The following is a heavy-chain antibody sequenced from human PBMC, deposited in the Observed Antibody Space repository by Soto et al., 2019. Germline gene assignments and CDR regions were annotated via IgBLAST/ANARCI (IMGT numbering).Heavy chain of an antibody. V-gene: IGHV3-33*01. J-gene: IGHJ4*02. Sequence: QVHLVESGGGVVQPGTSLRLSCAASGFTFRTYGMHWVRQAPGKGLEWVAIIWHDGINKYYADSVKGRFIISRDNSKNTLFVQMDSLRAEDTAVYYCARAPYIGSYLGDFWGQGTLVTVSS. D-gene: IGHD1-26*01. CDR3: ARAPYIGSYLGDF. CDR1: GFTFRTYG. CDR2: IWHDGINK.